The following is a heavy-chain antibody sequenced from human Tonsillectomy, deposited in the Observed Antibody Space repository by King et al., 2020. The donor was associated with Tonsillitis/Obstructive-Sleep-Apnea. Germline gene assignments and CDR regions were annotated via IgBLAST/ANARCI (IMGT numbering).Heavy chain of an antibody. V-gene: IGHV1-46*01. CDR1: GYTFSRHY. D-gene: IGHD6-19*01. J-gene: IGHJ4*02. CDR3: AREAEVAVKNFDY. Sequence: QLVQSGAEVKKPGASVRISCKASGYTFSRHYMHWVRQAPGQGLECMGVIGPGGTGIGYAQSIQCRLTLTRDTSTSTVYMELRSLSSEDTAIYYCAREAEVAVKNFDYWGPGSLVAVSS. CDR2: IGPGGTGI.